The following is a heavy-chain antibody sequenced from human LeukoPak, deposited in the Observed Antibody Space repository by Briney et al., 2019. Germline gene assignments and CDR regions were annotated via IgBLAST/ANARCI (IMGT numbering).Heavy chain of an antibody. V-gene: IGHV3-33*08. J-gene: IGHJ6*02. CDR3: ARGQSSSWSGYYYYGMDV. CDR2: IWYDGSNK. CDR1: EFSVSTYG. D-gene: IGHD6-13*01. Sequence: GGSLRLSCSASEFSVSTYGMNWVRQAPGKGLEWVAVIWYDGSNKYYADSVKGRFTISRDNSKNTLYLQMNSLRAEDTAVYYCARGQSSSWSGYYYYGMDVWGQGTTVTVSS.